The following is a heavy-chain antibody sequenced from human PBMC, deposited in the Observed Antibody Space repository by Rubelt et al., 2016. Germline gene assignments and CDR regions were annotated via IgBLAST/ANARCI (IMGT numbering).Heavy chain of an antibody. CDR3: ARGGMGGSTGYFDY. D-gene: IGHD1-26*01. J-gene: IGHJ4*02. CDR1: GFTFSSYG. Sequence: GGVVQPGRSLRLSCAASGFTFSSYGMHWVRQAPGKGLEWVAVIWYAGSNKYYADSVKGRFTISRDNSKNTLYLQMNSLRAEDTAVYYCARGGMGGSTGYFDYWGQGTLVTVPS. V-gene: IGHV3-33*01. CDR2: IWYAGSNK.